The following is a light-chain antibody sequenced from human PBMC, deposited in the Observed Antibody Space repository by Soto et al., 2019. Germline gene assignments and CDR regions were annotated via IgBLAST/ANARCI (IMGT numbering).Light chain of an antibody. V-gene: IGLV3-25*02. Sequence: SYELTQPPSVSVSPGQTARITCSGDELPKEYAYWYQQKPGQAPLLVIYKDTERPSGIPERFSASSSGTTVTLTISGVQAEDEGDYYRLSADSSRLYVFATGTKVTVL. CDR2: KDT. CDR1: ELPKEY. CDR3: LSADSSRLYV. J-gene: IGLJ1*01.